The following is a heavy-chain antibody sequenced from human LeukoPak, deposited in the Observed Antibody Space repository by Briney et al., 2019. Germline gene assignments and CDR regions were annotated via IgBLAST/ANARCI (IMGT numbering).Heavy chain of an antibody. D-gene: IGHD3-10*01. Sequence: KSSETLSLTCTVSGGSIRSSSYYWGWIRQPPGKGLEWIGSIYYSGSTYYNPSLKSRVTISLDTSKNQFSLKLSSVTAADTAVYYCAGVTGSYYFYYCMDVWGKGTTVTVSS. CDR1: GGSIRSSSYY. V-gene: IGHV4-39*07. CDR2: IYYSGST. J-gene: IGHJ6*03. CDR3: AGVTGSYYFYYCMDV.